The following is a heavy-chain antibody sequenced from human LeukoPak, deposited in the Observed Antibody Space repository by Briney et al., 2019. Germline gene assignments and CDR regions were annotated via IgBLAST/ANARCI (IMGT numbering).Heavy chain of an antibody. Sequence: PSETLSLTCTVSGGSISSYYWSWIRQPPGKGLEWIGYIYTSRSTNYNPSLKSRVTISVDTSKNQFSLKLSSVTAADTAVYYCASTILELPVYWGQGTLVTVSS. J-gene: IGHJ4*02. V-gene: IGHV4-4*09. CDR3: ASTILELPVY. D-gene: IGHD1-7*01. CDR1: GGSISSYY. CDR2: IYTSRST.